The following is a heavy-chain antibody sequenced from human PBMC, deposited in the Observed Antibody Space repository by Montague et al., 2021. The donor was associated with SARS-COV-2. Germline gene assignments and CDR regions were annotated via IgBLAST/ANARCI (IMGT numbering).Heavy chain of an antibody. J-gene: IGHJ4*02. V-gene: IGHV4-34*01. Sequence: SETLSLTCAVYGGSFSGYYWSWIRQSPGKGLEWIASVDYSGNTYYSPSLKSRLTISVDTSKNQFSLKLNSVTAADTALYYCARREYSYGWGDWGQGTLVTVSS. CDR2: VDYSGNT. CDR1: GGSFSGYY. CDR3: ARREYSYGWGD. D-gene: IGHD5-18*01.